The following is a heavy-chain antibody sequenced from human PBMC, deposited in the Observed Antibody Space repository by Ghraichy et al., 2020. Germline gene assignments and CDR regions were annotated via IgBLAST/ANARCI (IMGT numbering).Heavy chain of an antibody. Sequence: GGSLRLSCAASGFTFSSYAMSWVRQAPGKGLEWVSAISGSGGSTYYADSVKGRFTISRDNSKNTLYLQMNSLRAEDTAVYYCAKVPTPGPSWGDYLLYYFDYWGQGTLVTVSS. D-gene: IGHD4-17*01. J-gene: IGHJ4*02. V-gene: IGHV3-23*01. CDR1: GFTFSSYA. CDR2: ISGSGGST. CDR3: AKVPTPGPSWGDYLLYYFDY.